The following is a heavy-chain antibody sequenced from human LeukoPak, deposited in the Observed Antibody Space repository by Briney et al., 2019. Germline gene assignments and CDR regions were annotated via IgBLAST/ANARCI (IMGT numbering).Heavy chain of an antibody. Sequence: SETLSLTCAVYGGSFSGYYWSWIRQPPGKGLEWIGEINHSGSTNYNPSLKSRVTISVDTSKNQFSLKLSSVTAADTAVYYCARVRRRTDSSAQRKTYYYYYMDVWGKGTTVTVSS. CDR2: INHSGST. CDR1: GGSFSGYY. J-gene: IGHJ6*03. D-gene: IGHD3-22*01. CDR3: ARVRRRTDSSAQRKTYYYYYMDV. V-gene: IGHV4-34*01.